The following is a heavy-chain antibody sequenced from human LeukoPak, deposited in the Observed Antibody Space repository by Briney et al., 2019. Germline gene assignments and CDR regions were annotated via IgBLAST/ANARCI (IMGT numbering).Heavy chain of an antibody. Sequence: GESLKISCKGSGYSFNTYWIGWVPQIPGKGLEGMRIIYPGDSDNKYSPSFQGQVTISSDKPISTAYLQCSSMKASDTAMYYCARSLYGVNTWFEYWGQGTLVTVSS. CDR2: IYPGDSDN. J-gene: IGHJ4*02. CDR3: ARSLYGVNTWFEY. CDR1: GYSFNTYW. D-gene: IGHD4/OR15-4a*01. V-gene: IGHV5-51*04.